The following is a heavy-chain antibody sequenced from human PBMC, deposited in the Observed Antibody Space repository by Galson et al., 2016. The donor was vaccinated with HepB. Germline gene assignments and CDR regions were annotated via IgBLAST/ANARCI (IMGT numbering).Heavy chain of an antibody. J-gene: IGHJ3*02. CDR1: GGPINNYY. V-gene: IGHV4-59*01. CDR3: ARDLYGPRI. Sequence: SETLSLTCSVSGGPINNYYWSWIRQPPGKGLEWIAYVYHSGSAYYNPSLKSRVTISIDTSKSQFSLRLTSVTAADTAVYYCARDLYGPRIWGQGTMVTVSS. D-gene: IGHD4-17*01. CDR2: VYHSGSA.